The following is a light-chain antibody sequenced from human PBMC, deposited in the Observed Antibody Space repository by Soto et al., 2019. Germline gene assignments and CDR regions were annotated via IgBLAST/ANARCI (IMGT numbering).Light chain of an antibody. CDR3: QQVDVGVTT. J-gene: IGKJ1*01. CDR1: QSVRNNN. CDR2: GAS. Sequence: IVLTQSPGTLSLSPGERATLSCRASQSVRNNNLAWYQQKPGQAPRLLIYGASTRATGIPDRFSGSGSGADFTLTISRLEPEDFAVYYCQQVDVGVTTFGQGTKVEVK. V-gene: IGKV3-20*01.